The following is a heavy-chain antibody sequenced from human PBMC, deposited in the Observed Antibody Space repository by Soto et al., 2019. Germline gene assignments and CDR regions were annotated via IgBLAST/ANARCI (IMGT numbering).Heavy chain of an antibody. CDR3: AKDRSSSWYYFEN. J-gene: IGHJ4*02. CDR2: ISSDGSEK. Sequence: QVQLVESGGGVVQPGRSLRLSCAASGFTFSADGMHWVRQAPGKGLEWVAVISSDGSEKFYAASVKGRFTISRDNSKDTLYPQMTNLRAEATAVYYCAKDRSSSWYYFENWGQGTLVTVSS. V-gene: IGHV3-30*18. D-gene: IGHD6-13*01. CDR1: GFTFSADG.